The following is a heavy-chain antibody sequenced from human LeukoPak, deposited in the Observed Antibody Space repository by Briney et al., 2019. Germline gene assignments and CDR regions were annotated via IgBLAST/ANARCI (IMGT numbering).Heavy chain of an antibody. CDR2: IIPILGIA. CDR1: GGTLSSYA. Sequence: SVKVSCKASGGTLSSYAISWVRQAPGQGLEWMGRIIPILGIANYAQKFQGRVTITADKSTSTAYMELSSLRSEDTAVYYCARVGIAAEYGMDVWGQGTTVTVSS. D-gene: IGHD6-13*01. CDR3: ARVGIAAEYGMDV. J-gene: IGHJ6*02. V-gene: IGHV1-69*04.